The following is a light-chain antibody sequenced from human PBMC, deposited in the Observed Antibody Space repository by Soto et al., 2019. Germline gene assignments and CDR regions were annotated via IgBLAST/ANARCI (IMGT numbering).Light chain of an antibody. V-gene: IGKV3-20*01. J-gene: IGKJ4*01. Sequence: EIVLTQSPGTLYLSPGERATLSCRASQSVSSSYLAWYQQKPGQAPRLLIYGASCRATGIPDRFSGSGSGTDLTLTISRLEPEDFAVYYCQQYGSSPLTFGGWTKVEIK. CDR2: GAS. CDR1: QSVSSSY. CDR3: QQYGSSPLT.